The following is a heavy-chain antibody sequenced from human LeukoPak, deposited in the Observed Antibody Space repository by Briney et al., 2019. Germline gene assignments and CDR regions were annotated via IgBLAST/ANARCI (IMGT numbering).Heavy chain of an antibody. CDR3: ARANAVYCSSTSCLFDY. CDR2: INPNSGGT. Sequence: WASVKVSSKASGYTFTGYYMHWVRQAPGQGLEWMAWINPNSGGTYYAQNFHDRITMTRDTSISTAYMELSRLRSDDTAIYYCARANAVYCSSTSCLFDYWGQGTLVTVSA. V-gene: IGHV1-2*02. J-gene: IGHJ4*02. CDR1: GYTFTGYY. D-gene: IGHD2-2*01.